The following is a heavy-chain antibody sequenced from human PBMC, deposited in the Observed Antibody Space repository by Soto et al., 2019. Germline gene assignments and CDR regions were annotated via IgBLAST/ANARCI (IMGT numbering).Heavy chain of an antibody. J-gene: IGHJ4*02. CDR3: AREGYCSGGSCKDFDY. CDR1: GFTFSSYG. V-gene: IGHV3-33*01. CDR2: IWYDGSNK. Sequence: PGGCLRLSCAAAGFTFSSYGMHWVRQAPGKGLEWVAVIWYDGSNKYYADSVKGRFTISRDNSKNTLYLQMNSLRAEDTAVYYCAREGYCSGGSCKDFDYWGQGTLVTVSS. D-gene: IGHD2-15*01.